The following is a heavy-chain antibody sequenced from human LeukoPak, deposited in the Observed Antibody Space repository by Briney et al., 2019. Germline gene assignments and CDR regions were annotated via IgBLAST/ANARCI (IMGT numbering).Heavy chain of an antibody. CDR1: GGSIISYY. V-gene: IGHV4-59*01. J-gene: IGHJ6*01. D-gene: IGHD5/OR15-5a*01. Sequence: PSETLSLTCPVSGGSIISYYLTWLRQPPAKGLEWIGYVYYSGSTNYNPSLKRRFTISVDTYKNQFSLNLSYVTAADTAVYYCAGSEVPVSSRYYCSGIHVWAQDTRVPVPS. CDR3: AGSEVPVSSRYYCSGIHV. CDR2: VYYSGST.